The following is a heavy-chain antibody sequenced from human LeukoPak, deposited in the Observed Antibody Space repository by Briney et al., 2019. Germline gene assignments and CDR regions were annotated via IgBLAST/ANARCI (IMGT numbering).Heavy chain of an antibody. CDR1: EFTFSSYG. V-gene: IGHV3-30*03. CDR2: ISYDGSNK. D-gene: IGHD3-16*01. J-gene: IGHJ4*02. CDR3: ATGRFGESQNDY. Sequence: PGGSLRLSCAASEFTFSSYGMHWVRQAPGKGLEWVAVISYDGSNKYYADSVKGRFTISRDNSKNTVYLQMNSLRAEDTAVYYCATGRFGESQNDYWGQGTLVTVSS.